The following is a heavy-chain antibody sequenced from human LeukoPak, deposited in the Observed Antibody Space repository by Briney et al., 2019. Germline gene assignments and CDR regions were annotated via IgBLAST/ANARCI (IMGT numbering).Heavy chain of an antibody. CDR1: GLTFSSYW. Sequence: HTGGSLRLSCAASGLTFSSYWMSWVRQAPGKGLEWVANIKQDGSEKYYVDSVEGRFTISRDNAKNSLYLQMNSLRAEDTAVYYCARDYHDDTASLFDYWGQGTLVTVSS. J-gene: IGHJ4*02. CDR2: IKQDGSEK. CDR3: ARDYHDDTASLFDY. V-gene: IGHV3-7*01. D-gene: IGHD5-18*01.